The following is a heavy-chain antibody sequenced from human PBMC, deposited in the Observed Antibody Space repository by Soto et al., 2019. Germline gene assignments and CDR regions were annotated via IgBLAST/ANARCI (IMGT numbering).Heavy chain of an antibody. D-gene: IGHD1-26*01. CDR2: IYYSGST. Sequence: QLQLQESGPGLVKPSETLSLTCTVSGGSISSSSYYWGWIRQPPGKGLEWIGSIYYSGSTYYNPSLKSRVTLSVDTAKNQFSLKLSSVTAADTAVYYCASLTGGDVRDYWGQGTLVTVSS. CDR3: ASLTGGDVRDY. CDR1: GGSISSSSYY. J-gene: IGHJ4*02. V-gene: IGHV4-39*01.